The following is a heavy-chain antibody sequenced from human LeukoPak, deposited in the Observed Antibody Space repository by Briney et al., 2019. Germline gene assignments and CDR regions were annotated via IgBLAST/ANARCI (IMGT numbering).Heavy chain of an antibody. CDR2: INPNSGRT. V-gene: IGHV1-2*02. D-gene: IGHD3-9*01. CDR3: ARDSSDVLTGYYHF. CDR1: GYSFNDYY. Sequence: ASVKVSCKTSGYSFNDYYLHWVRQAPGQGLEWMGWINPNSGRTHYAPKFQGRVTLTTDTSITTAYMELSSLIFGDTALYYCARDSSDVLTGYYHFWGQGTLVTVSP. J-gene: IGHJ4*02.